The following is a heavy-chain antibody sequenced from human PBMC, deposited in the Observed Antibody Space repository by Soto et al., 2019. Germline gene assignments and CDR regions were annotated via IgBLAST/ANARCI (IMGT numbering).Heavy chain of an antibody. CDR1: GYTFTGHY. J-gene: IGHJ4*02. Sequence: ASVKASCKASGYTFTGHYIYWVRQAPEQGPEWMGEIGPESGATRYAQRFQGRVTMTRDMSITTVYMELNNLSPDDTAVYYCGRGRSGQIVVFYWGQGTPVTVSS. V-gene: IGHV1-2*02. CDR3: GRGRSGQIVVFY. D-gene: IGHD1-26*01. CDR2: IGPESGAT.